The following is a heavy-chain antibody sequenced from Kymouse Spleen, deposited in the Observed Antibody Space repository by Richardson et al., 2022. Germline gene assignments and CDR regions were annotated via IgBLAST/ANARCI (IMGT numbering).Heavy chain of an antibody. CDR2: MNPNSGNT. D-gene: IGHD3-10*01. Sequence: QVQLVQSGAEVKKPGASVKVSCKASGYTFTSYDINWVRQATGQGLEWMGWMNPNSGNTGYAQKFQGRVTMTRNTSISTAYMELSSLRSEDTAVYYCARKGRYYGSGSYYYFDYWGQGTLVTVSS. CDR3: ARKGRYYGSGSYYYFDY. J-gene: IGHJ4*02. V-gene: IGHV1-8*01. CDR1: GYTFTSYD.